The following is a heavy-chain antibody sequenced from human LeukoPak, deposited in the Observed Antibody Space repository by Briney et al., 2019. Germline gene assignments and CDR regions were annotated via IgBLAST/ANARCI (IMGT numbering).Heavy chain of an antibody. V-gene: IGHV4-39*01. Sequence: SETLSLTRTVSGCSLSSSTYYWGWIRQPPGKGLEWIGSIYYTGSTYYNPSLKSRLALSVDTSKNQFSLKLSSVTAADTAVYYCARLILGYCSGGSCYSGDYWGQGTLVTVSS. CDR2: IYYTGST. CDR3: ARLILGYCSGGSCYSGDY. D-gene: IGHD2-15*01. J-gene: IGHJ4*02. CDR1: GCSLSSSTYY.